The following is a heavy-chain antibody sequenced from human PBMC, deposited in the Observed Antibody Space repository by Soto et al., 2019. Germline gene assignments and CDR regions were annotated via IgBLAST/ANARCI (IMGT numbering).Heavy chain of an antibody. CDR2: INPSGGST. D-gene: IGHD3-22*01. CDR1: GYTFTSYY. CDR3: ARGRGSGYYYDSSGYYPPHYFDY. J-gene: IGHJ4*02. V-gene: IGHV1-46*01. Sequence: GASVKVSCKASGYTFTSYYMHWVRQAPGQGLEWMGIINPSGGSTSYAQKFQGRVTMTRDTSTSTVYMELSSLRSEDTAVYYCARGRGSGYYYDSSGYYPPHYFDYWGQGTLVTVYS.